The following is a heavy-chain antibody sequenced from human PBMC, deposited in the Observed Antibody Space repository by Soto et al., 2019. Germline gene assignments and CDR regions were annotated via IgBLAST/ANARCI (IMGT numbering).Heavy chain of an antibody. Sequence: GESLEISCKGSGYSFTTYWISWVRQVPGKGLQWMGRIDPSDSYTTYSPSFQGHVSISTDKSISTAYLQWSSLKAPDTATYYCASRPYATYNYSGMDVWGQGTTVTVSS. CDR3: ASRPYATYNYSGMDV. J-gene: IGHJ6*02. V-gene: IGHV5-10-1*01. D-gene: IGHD2-8*01. CDR1: GYSFTTYW. CDR2: IDPSDSYT.